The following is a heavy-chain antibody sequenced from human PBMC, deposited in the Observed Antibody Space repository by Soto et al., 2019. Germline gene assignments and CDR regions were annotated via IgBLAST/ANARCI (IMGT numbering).Heavy chain of an antibody. J-gene: IGHJ5*02. Sequence: EVQVLASGGGLVQPGGSLRLSCAASGFTFSSYAMXWXXXXXXXXXXXVSSISESGNSAYYADSVNGRFTISRDNSKXXXXXXXXXXXXXXXXXXXXXXXXXXXXXXXWFDPWGQGTLVTVSS. CDR3: XXXXXXXXXXXWFDP. V-gene: IGHV3-23*01. CDR2: ISESGNSA. CDR1: GFTFSSYA.